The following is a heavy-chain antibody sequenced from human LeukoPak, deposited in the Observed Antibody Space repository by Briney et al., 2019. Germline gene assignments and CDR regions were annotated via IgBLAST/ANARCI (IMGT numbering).Heavy chain of an antibody. V-gene: IGHV3-30*03. J-gene: IGHJ6*02. CDR3: ARAPYYYGMDV. Sequence: PGGSLRLSCAASGFIFSSYGMHWVRQAPGKGLEWVAVISYDGSNKYYADSVKGRFTISRDNSKNTLYLQMNSLRAEDTAVYYCARAPYYYGMDVWGQGTTVTVSS. CDR2: ISYDGSNK. CDR1: GFIFSSYG.